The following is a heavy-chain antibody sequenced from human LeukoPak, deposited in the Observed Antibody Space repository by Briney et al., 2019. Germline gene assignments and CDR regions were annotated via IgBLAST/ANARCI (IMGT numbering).Heavy chain of an antibody. CDR2: IYHSEST. Sequence: SETLSLTCAVSGYSISSGYYWGWIRQPPGKGLEWIGSIYHSESTYYNPSLKSRVTISVDTSKNQFSLKLSSVTAADTAVYYCARSRWVAATYFDYWGQGTLVTVSS. J-gene: IGHJ4*02. V-gene: IGHV4-38-2*01. D-gene: IGHD2-15*01. CDR3: ARSRWVAATYFDY. CDR1: GYSISSGYY.